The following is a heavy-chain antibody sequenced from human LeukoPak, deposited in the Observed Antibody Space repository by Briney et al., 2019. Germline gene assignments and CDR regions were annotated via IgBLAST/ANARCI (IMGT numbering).Heavy chain of an antibody. CDR1: GFTFSNDS. J-gene: IGHJ5*02. V-gene: IGHV3-48*01. Sequence: GGSLRLSCAASGFTFSNDSMNCVRQAPGKGLGWGSYICSSISTTYYADSVRGRFTISRDNARNSLYLQMNSLRAEDTAVYYCARSGIAAAPPTWGQGTLVTVSS. D-gene: IGHD6-13*01. CDR2: ICSSISTT. CDR3: ARSGIAAAPPT.